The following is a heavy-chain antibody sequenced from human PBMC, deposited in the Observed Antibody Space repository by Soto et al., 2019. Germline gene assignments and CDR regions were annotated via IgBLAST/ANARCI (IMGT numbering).Heavy chain of an antibody. CDR3: ARHVIAAAGSTYYYYGMDV. J-gene: IGHJ6*02. D-gene: IGHD6-13*01. CDR2: IDPSDSYT. Sequence: GESLKISCKGSGYSFTSYWISWVRQMPGKGLERMGRIDPSDSYTNYSPSFQGHVTISADKSISTAYLQWSSLKASDTAMYYCARHVIAAAGSTYYYYGMDVWGQGTTVTVSS. CDR1: GYSFTSYW. V-gene: IGHV5-10-1*01.